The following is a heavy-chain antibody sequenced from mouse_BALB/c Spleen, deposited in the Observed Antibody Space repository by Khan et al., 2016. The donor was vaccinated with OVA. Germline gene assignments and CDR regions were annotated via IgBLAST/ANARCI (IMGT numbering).Heavy chain of an antibody. D-gene: IGHD2-14*01. CDR2: INTHSGVP. V-gene: IGHV9-4*02. Sequence: QIQLVQSGPELMKPGETVRISCTASGYTFTTAGIQWVQKMPGKGLEWIGWINTHSGVPKYAEDFKGRFTISLDISVNPAYLQITSLTNEDTATYFYARGGSDYYRNDGGAMDYWGQGTSVTVSS. J-gene: IGHJ4*01. CDR1: GYTFTTAG. CDR3: ARGGSDYYRNDGGAMDY.